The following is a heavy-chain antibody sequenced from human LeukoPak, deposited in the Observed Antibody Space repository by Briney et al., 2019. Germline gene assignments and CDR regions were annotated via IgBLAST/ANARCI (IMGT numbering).Heavy chain of an antibody. CDR2: ISGSGGST. J-gene: IGHJ4*02. CDR3: AKRGYDFWSGYYIDY. Sequence: PGGSLRLSCAASGFTFSSYATSWVRQAPGKGLEWVSAISGSGGSTYYADSVKGRFTISRDNSKNTLYLQMNSLRAEDTAVYYCAKRGYDFWSGYYIDYWGQGTLVTVSS. D-gene: IGHD3-3*01. CDR1: GFTFSSYA. V-gene: IGHV3-23*01.